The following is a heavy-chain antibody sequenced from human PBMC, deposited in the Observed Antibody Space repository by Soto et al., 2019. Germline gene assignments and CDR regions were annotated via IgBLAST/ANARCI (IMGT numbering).Heavy chain of an antibody. CDR3: ARGLPRRTGGYCLES. J-gene: IGHJ4*02. V-gene: IGHV3-23*01. CDR1: GFTFSTYA. CDR2: VSASGLNT. D-gene: IGHD5-18*01. Sequence: EVQLLESGGRLVQPGGSLTLSCAASGFTFSTYAMAWVRQAPGQGLEWVSGVSASGLNTDYADPVKGRFYISRDKSKNTVSLHTTGVSAEDTDLCYCARGLPRRTGGYCLESWCQGTPVTVPS.